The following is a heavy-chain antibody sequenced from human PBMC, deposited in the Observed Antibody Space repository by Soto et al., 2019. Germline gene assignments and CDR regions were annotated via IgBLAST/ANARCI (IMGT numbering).Heavy chain of an antibody. CDR3: ARSIAAAAAGLGVMDV. V-gene: IGHV1-69*02. CDR2: IIPILGIA. J-gene: IGHJ6*02. Sequence: QVQLVQSGAEVKKPGSSVKVSCKASGGTFSSYTISWVRQAPGQGLEWMGRIIPILGIANYAQKFQGRVTITADKSTSTAYMELSRLRSEDTAVYYCARSIAAAAAGLGVMDVWGQGTTVTVSS. CDR1: GGTFSSYT. D-gene: IGHD6-13*01.